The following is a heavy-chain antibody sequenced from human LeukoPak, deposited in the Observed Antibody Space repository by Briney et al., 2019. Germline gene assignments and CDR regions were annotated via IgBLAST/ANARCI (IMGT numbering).Heavy chain of an antibody. Sequence: PSETLSLTCAVYGGSFSGYYWSWIRQPPGKGLEWIGEINHSGSTNYNPSLKSRVTISVDTSKNQFSLKLSSVTAADTAVYYCARQTGSGLFILPGGQGTLITVSS. CDR2: INHSGST. D-gene: IGHD3/OR15-3a*01. CDR1: GGSFSGYY. CDR3: ARQTGSGLFILP. J-gene: IGHJ4*02. V-gene: IGHV4-34*01.